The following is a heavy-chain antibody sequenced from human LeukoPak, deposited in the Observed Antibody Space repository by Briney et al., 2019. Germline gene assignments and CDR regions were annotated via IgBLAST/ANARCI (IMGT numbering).Heavy chain of an antibody. CDR2: ISSSSSYI. D-gene: IGHD3-22*01. J-gene: IGHJ4*02. Sequence: PGGSLGLSCAASGFTFSSYSVNWVRQAPGKGLEWVSSISSSSSYIYYADSVKGRFTISRGNAKNSLYLQMNSLRAEDTAVYYCARDRSRVYYESSRYLDYWGQGTLVTVSS. V-gene: IGHV3-21*01. CDR1: GFTFSSYS. CDR3: ARDRSRVYYESSRYLDY.